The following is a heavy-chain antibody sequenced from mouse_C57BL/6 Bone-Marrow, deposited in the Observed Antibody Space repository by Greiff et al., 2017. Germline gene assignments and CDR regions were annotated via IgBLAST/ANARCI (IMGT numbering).Heavy chain of an antibody. CDR3: ARYYSNCPWFAY. V-gene: IGHV1-81*01. CDR2: IYPRSGNT. CDR1: GYTFTSYG. J-gene: IGHJ3*01. D-gene: IGHD2-5*01. Sequence: QVQLQQSGAELARPGASVKLSCKASGYTFTSYGISWVKQRTGKGLEWIGEIYPRSGNTYYNEKFKGKATLTADKSSSTAYMELRSLTSEDSAVYFCARYYSNCPWFAYCGQGTLVTVSA.